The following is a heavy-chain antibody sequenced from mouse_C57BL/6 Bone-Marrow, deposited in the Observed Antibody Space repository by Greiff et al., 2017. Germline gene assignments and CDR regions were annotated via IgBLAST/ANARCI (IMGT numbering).Heavy chain of an antibody. CDR3: AREDGYYDMDY. Sequence: QVQLQQPGAELVMPGASVKLSCKASGYTFTSYWMHWVQQRPGQGLEWIGEIDPSDSYTNYNQKFKGKSTLTVDKTSSTAYMQLSSLTSEDAAVYYGAREDGYYDMDYWGTGTSVTVSS. CDR2: IDPSDSYT. CDR1: GYTFTSYW. D-gene: IGHD2-3*01. V-gene: IGHV1-69*01. J-gene: IGHJ4*01.